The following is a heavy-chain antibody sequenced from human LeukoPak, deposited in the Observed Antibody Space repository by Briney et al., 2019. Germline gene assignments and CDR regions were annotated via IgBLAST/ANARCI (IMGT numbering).Heavy chain of an antibody. J-gene: IGHJ5*02. V-gene: IGHV4-59*01. CDR1: GGSISSYY. D-gene: IGHD3-22*01. CDR2: IYYSGST. Sequence: SETLSLTCTVSGGSISSYYWSWIRQPPGKGLEWIGYIYYSGSTNYNPSLKSRVTISVDTSKNQSSLKLSSVTAADTAVYYCASQYYYDSSGYYRNWFDPWGQGTLVTVSS. CDR3: ASQYYYDSSGYYRNWFDP.